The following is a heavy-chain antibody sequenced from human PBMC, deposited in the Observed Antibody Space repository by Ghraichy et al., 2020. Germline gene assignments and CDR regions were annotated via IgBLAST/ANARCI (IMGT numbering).Heavy chain of an antibody. D-gene: IGHD3-22*01. CDR3: ARGSDYYETSGYILDF. V-gene: IGHV3-33*01. Sequence: GGSLRLSCAASGFSFRGSVMHWVRQAPGKGLEWVAVIWYDGMKKYYVDSVKGRFTISRDNSKNTLSLQMNSLRAEDTAVYYCARGSDYYETSGYILDFWGQGTLVTVSS. J-gene: IGHJ4*02. CDR1: GFSFRGSV. CDR2: IWYDGMKK.